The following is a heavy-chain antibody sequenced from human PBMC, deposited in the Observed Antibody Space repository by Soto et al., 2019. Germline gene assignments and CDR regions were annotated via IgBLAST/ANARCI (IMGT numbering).Heavy chain of an antibody. CDR2: IYYSGST. CDR1: GGSISSSSYY. CDR3: ARHEDSSGYLFHYYFDY. J-gene: IGHJ4*02. D-gene: IGHD6-19*01. V-gene: IGHV4-39*01. Sequence: QLQLQESGPGLVKPSETLSLTCTVSGGSISSSSYYWGWIRQPPGKGLEWIGSIYYSGSTYYNPSLKRRVTISGDTSKNQFSLKLSSVTAADTAVYYCARHEDSSGYLFHYYFDYWGQGTLVTVSS.